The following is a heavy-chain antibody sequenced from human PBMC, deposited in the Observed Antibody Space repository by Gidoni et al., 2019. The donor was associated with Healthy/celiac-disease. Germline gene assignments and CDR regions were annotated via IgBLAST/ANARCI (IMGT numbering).Heavy chain of an antibody. Sequence: EVQLVESGGGLVQPGGSLRLSCAASGFTFLSYWMHWVRQAPGKGLVWVSRINSDGSSTSYADSVKGRFTISRDNAKNTLYLQMNSLRAEDTAVYYCARDLRPPTGYNWNDNLPDYWVQGTLVTVSS. CDR2: INSDGSST. J-gene: IGHJ4*02. D-gene: IGHD1-20*01. V-gene: IGHV3-74*01. CDR1: GFTFLSYW. CDR3: ARDLRPPTGYNWNDNLPDY.